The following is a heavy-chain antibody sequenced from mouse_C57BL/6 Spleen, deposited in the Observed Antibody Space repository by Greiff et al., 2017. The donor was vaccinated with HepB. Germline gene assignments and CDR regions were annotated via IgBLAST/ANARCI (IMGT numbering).Heavy chain of an antibody. CDR2: IDPETGGT. CDR3: TRREVVAPNYFDY. J-gene: IGHJ2*01. Sequence: VQLQQSGAELVRPGASVTLSCKASGYTFTDYEMHWVKQTPVHGLEWIGAIDPETGGTAYNQKFKGKAILTADKSSSTAYMELRSLTSEDSAVYYCTRREVVAPNYFDYWGQGTTLTVSS. V-gene: IGHV1-15*01. CDR1: GYTFTDYE. D-gene: IGHD1-1*01.